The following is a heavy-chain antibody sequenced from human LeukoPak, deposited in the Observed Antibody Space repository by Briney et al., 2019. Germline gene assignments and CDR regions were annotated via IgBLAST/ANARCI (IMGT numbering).Heavy chain of an antibody. CDR3: AKDLPAAYFDY. Sequence: GGSLRLSCAASGFTFSNYGMHWVRQAPGKGLEWVAFVRSDGGIKYYADSVKGRFTISRDNSKNTLHLQMNSLRAEDTAVYHCAKDLPAAYFDYWGQGTLVTVSS. CDR2: VRSDGGIK. D-gene: IGHD2-2*01. CDR1: GFTFSNYG. V-gene: IGHV3-30*02. J-gene: IGHJ4*02.